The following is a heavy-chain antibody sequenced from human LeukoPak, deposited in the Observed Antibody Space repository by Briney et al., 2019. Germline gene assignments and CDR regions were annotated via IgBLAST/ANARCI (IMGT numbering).Heavy chain of an antibody. CDR3: ARRAGVPDAKADWFDP. CDR2: MNQSGSA. J-gene: IGHJ5*02. V-gene: IGHV4-34*01. CDR1: GESFSGYY. Sequence: SGTLSLSCAVYGESFSGYYWSWIRQTPGKGLEWIGEMNQSGSANYNSSLKSRVTISVDASKNQFSLKLSSVTAADTAVYYRARRAGVPDAKADWFDPWGQGTLVTVSS. D-gene: IGHD2-2*01.